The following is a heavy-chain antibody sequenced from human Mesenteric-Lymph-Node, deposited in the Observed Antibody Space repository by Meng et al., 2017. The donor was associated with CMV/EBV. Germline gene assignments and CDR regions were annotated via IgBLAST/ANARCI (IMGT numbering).Heavy chain of an antibody. Sequence: VQLQQGGAGLLKASETLSLTCAVYGGSFSGYYWSWIRQPPGKGLEWIGEINHSGSTNYNPSLKSRVTISVDTSKNQFSLKLSSVTAADTAVYYCARHQRWLKSEGGFNYWGQGTLVTVSS. CDR2: INHSGST. J-gene: IGHJ4*02. V-gene: IGHV4-34*01. D-gene: IGHD4-23*01. CDR1: GGSFSGYY. CDR3: ARHQRWLKSEGGFNY.